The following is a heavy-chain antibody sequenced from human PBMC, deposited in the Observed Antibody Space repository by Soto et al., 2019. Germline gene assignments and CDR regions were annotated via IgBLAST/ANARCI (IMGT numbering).Heavy chain of an antibody. CDR3: ARDRRGYSYGYFDY. Sequence: SETLSLTCTVSGGSISSYYWSWIRQPPGKGLEWIGYIYYSGSTNYNPSLKSRVTISVDTSKNQFSLKLSSVTAADTAVYYCARDRRGYSYGYFDYWGQGTLVTVSS. CDR2: IYYSGST. D-gene: IGHD5-18*01. J-gene: IGHJ4*02. CDR1: GGSISSYY. V-gene: IGHV4-59*01.